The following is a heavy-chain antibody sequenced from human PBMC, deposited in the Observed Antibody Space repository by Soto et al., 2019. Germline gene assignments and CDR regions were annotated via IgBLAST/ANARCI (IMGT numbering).Heavy chain of an antibody. J-gene: IGHJ4*02. CDR3: AKALFGGVIDYYDY. V-gene: IGHV3-23*01. CDR1: GFTFSGYA. D-gene: IGHD3-16*02. CDR2: ISGSGGST. Sequence: PGGSLGLSCAASGFTFSGYAMSWVRQAPGKGLEWVSAISGSGGSTYYADSVKGRFTISRDNSKNTLYLQMNSLRAEDTAVYYCAKALFGGVIDYYDYWGQGTLVTVSS.